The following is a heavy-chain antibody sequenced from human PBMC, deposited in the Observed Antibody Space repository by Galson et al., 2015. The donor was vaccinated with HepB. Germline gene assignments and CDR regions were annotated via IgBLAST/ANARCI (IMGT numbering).Heavy chain of an antibody. V-gene: IGHV5-10-1*01. CDR1: GYSFTSYW. CDR2: IDPSDSYT. CDR3: AISDYDFWSGYSYWYFDL. J-gene: IGHJ2*01. D-gene: IGHD3-3*01. Sequence: QSGAEVKKPGESLRISCKGSGYSFTSYWISWVRQMPGKGLEWMGRIDPSDSYTNYSPSFQGHVTISADKSISTAYLQWSSLKASDTAMYYCAISDYDFWSGYSYWYFDLWGRDTLVTVSS.